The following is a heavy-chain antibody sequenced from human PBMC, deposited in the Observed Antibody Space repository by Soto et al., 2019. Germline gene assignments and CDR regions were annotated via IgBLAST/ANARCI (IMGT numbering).Heavy chain of an antibody. CDR2: ISAYNGNT. J-gene: IGHJ4*02. Sequence: ASVKVSCKASGYTFTSYGISWVRQAPGQGLEWMGWISAYNGNTNYAQKLQGRVTMTTDTSTSTAHMELRSLRSDDTAVYYCARDRAGPYSSSWPPGYWGQGTLVTVSS. V-gene: IGHV1-18*01. CDR3: ARDRAGPYSSSWPPGY. CDR1: GYTFTSYG. D-gene: IGHD6-13*01.